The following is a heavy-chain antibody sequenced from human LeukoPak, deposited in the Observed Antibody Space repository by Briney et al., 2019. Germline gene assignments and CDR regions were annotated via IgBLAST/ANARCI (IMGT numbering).Heavy chain of an antibody. Sequence: KPSETLSLTCTVSSGSISNYYWSWIRQPPGKGLEWVGRIKSKTDGGTTDYAAPVKGRFTISRDDSKNTLYLQMNSLKTEDTAVYYCTTIYFYYYDSSGYYSYFDYWGQGTLVTVSS. J-gene: IGHJ4*02. CDR2: IKSKTDGGTT. D-gene: IGHD3-22*01. CDR3: TTIYFYYYDSSGYYSYFDY. V-gene: IGHV3-15*01. CDR1: SGSISNYY.